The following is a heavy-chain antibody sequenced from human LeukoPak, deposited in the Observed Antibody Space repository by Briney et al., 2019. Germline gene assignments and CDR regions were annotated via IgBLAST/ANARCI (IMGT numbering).Heavy chain of an antibody. J-gene: IGHJ6*03. CDR1: GFTFDDYG. CDR3: AKNQRGQGEYYYYMDV. D-gene: IGHD1-26*01. Sequence: GGSLRLSCAASGFTFDDYGMSWVRQVPGKGLEWVSAISGSGVTTYYADSVKGRFTSSRDNSKNTLYLQMNSLRAEDTAVYYCAKNQRGQGEYYYYMDVWGKGTTVTVSS. CDR2: ISGSGVTT. V-gene: IGHV3-23*01.